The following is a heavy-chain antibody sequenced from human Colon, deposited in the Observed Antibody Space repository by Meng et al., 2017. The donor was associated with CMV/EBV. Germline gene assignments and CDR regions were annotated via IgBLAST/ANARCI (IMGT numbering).Heavy chain of an antibody. CDR3: VRGRAPPLRYFDS. D-gene: IGHD4-17*01. V-gene: IGHV1-8*01. Sequence: QVQLVQSGTEVKRPGASVKVSCKASGYTFSDFDVNWVRQATGQGLEWMGYMSPDNGYADFAQKFQGRVTMSRNTSINTAYMELTGLRSEDTAVYYCVRGRAPPLRYFDSWGQGTLVTVSS. CDR2: MSPDNGYA. J-gene: IGHJ4*02. CDR1: GYTFSDFD.